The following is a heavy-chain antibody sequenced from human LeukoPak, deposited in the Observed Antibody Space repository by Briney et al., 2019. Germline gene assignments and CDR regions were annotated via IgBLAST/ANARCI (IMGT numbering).Heavy chain of an antibody. J-gene: IGHJ4*02. CDR2: ISGGGRTT. D-gene: IGHD2-21*01. CDR1: GFTFSNHA. Sequence: PGGSLRLSCAASGFTFSNHAMSSVRQAPGKGLQWVSVISGGGRTTEYADSVKGRFTVSRDNSVNTLSLHMDSLRVEDTAIYYCAKNVVFTRYFDSWGQGTLVTVSS. CDR3: AKNVVFTRYFDS. V-gene: IGHV3-23*01.